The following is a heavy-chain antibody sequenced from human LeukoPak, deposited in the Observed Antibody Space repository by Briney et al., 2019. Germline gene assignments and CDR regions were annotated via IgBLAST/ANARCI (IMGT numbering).Heavy chain of an antibody. Sequence: GESLKISCKGSGYSFTSYWIGWVRQMPGKGLEWMGIIYPGDSDARYSPSFQGQVTISADKSISTAYLQWSSLKVSDTAMYYCARGEYCSGGSCYFDYWGQGTLVTVSS. CDR1: GYSFTSYW. CDR2: IYPGDSDA. D-gene: IGHD2-15*01. J-gene: IGHJ4*02. CDR3: ARGEYCSGGSCYFDY. V-gene: IGHV5-51*01.